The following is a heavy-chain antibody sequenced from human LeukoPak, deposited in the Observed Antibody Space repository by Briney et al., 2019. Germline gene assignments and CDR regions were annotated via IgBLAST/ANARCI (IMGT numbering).Heavy chain of an antibody. Sequence: PGGSLRLSCAASGFTFSSYGMHWVRQAPGKGLGWVAVIWYDGSNKYYADSVKGRFTISRDNSKNTLYLQMNSLRAEDTAVYYCARDAGYYYDSSGYRGDYYFDYWGQGTLVTVSS. J-gene: IGHJ4*02. D-gene: IGHD3-22*01. V-gene: IGHV3-33*01. CDR1: GFTFSSYG. CDR3: ARDAGYYYDSSGYRGDYYFDY. CDR2: IWYDGSNK.